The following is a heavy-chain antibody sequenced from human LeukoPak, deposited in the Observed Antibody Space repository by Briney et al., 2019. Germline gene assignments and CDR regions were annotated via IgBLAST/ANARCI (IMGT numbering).Heavy chain of an antibody. D-gene: IGHD3-22*01. J-gene: IGHJ3*02. CDR3: ARDQRYYYDSSGYYSEAFDI. CDR2: ISAYNGNT. Sequence: ASVKVSCKASGGTFSSYGISWVRQAPGQGLEWMGWISAYNGNTNYAQKLQGRVTMTTDTSTSTAYMELRSLRSEDTAVYYCARDQRYYYDSSGYYSEAFDIWGQGTMVTVSS. CDR1: GGTFSSYG. V-gene: IGHV1-18*01.